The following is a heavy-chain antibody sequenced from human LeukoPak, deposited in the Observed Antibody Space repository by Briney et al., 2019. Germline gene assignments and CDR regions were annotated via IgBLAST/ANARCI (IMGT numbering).Heavy chain of an antibody. Sequence: PSETLSLTCTVSGGSISSYYWSWIRQPPGKGLEWIGYIYYSGSTNYSPSLKSRVTISVDTSKNQFSLKLSSVTAADTAVYYCARHYYDSSGFDYWGQGTLVTVSS. D-gene: IGHD3-22*01. CDR1: GGSISSYY. V-gene: IGHV4-59*01. CDR2: IYYSGST. CDR3: ARHYYDSSGFDY. J-gene: IGHJ4*02.